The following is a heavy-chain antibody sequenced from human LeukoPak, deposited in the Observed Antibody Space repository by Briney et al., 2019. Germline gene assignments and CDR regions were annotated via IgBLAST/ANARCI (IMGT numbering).Heavy chain of an antibody. CDR2: IKRKVDGGTT. CDR1: GFTFSNAW. CDR3: TTDFGMVRGVFINYFDH. Sequence: GGSLRLSCAASGFTFSNAWMSWVRQAPGKGLEWVGRIKRKVDGGTTDYAAPVKGRFTISRDDSKNTLYLQMNSLKTEDTAVYYCTTDFGMVRGVFINYFDHWGQGTLVTVSS. V-gene: IGHV3-15*01. D-gene: IGHD3-10*01. J-gene: IGHJ4*02.